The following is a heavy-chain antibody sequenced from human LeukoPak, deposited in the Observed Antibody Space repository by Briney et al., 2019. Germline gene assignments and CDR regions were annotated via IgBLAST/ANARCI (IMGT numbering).Heavy chain of an antibody. CDR2: INTGGNKK. J-gene: IGHJ4*02. V-gene: IGHV3-74*01. CDR3: ARGTVGAAGFDY. CDR1: GLMFSGYW. Sequence: GGSLRLSCAASGLMFSGYWMHWVRQVPGKGLVWVSEINTGGNKKNYADSVWGRFTVSRDNAKNTVYLQMDRLSVGDTAVYYCARGTVGAAGFDYWGQGTLVSVSS. D-gene: IGHD6-13*01.